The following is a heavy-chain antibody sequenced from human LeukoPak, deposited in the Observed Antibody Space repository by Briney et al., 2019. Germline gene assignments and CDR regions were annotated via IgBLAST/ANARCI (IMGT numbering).Heavy chain of an antibody. CDR3: ARTQHCSGGSCYLDY. CDR1: GFTFSSYW. CDR2: IKQDGSEK. V-gene: IGHV3-7*01. Sequence: PGGSLRLSCAASGFTFSSYWMSWVRQAPGKGLEWVANIKQDGSEKYYVDSVKGRFTISRDNAENSLYLQMNSLRAEDTAVYYCARTQHCSGGSCYLDYWGQGTLVTVSS. J-gene: IGHJ4*02. D-gene: IGHD2-15*01.